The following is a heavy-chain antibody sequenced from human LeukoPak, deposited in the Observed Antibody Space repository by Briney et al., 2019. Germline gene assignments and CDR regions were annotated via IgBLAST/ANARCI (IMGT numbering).Heavy chain of an antibody. D-gene: IGHD6-19*01. CDR3: AKDSSGPAY. CDR1: GFTFDDYG. V-gene: IGHV3-20*04. J-gene: IGHJ4*02. CDR2: IDWNGGST. Sequence: GGSLRLSCAASGFTFDDYGMSWVRQAPGKGLEWVSGIDWNGGSTGYADSVKGRFTISRDNSKNTLYLQMNSLRAEDTAVYYCAKDSSGPAYWGQGTLVTVSS.